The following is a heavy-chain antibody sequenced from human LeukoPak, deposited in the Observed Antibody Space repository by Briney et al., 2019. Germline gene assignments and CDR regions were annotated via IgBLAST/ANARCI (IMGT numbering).Heavy chain of an antibody. D-gene: IGHD6-13*01. V-gene: IGHV3-30*04. CDR2: ISYDGSNK. CDR1: GLTFSSYA. Sequence: GGSLRLSCAASGLTFSSYAMHWVRQAPGKGLEWVAVISYDGSNKYYADSVKGRFTISRDNSKNTLYLQMNSLRAEDTAVYYCARDPNGYSRTFDPWGQGTLVTVSS. CDR3: ARDPNGYSRTFDP. J-gene: IGHJ5*02.